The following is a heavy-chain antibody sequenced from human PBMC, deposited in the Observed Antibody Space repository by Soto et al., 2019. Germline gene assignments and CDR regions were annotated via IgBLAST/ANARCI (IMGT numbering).Heavy chain of an antibody. CDR3: VGDSGRSDYAFDF. CDR1: GGPVSSYT. V-gene: IGHV1-69*08. J-gene: IGHJ4*02. Sequence: QVQLVQSGAEVKKPGSSVKVSCKASGGPVSSYTLSWVRQAPGEGLEWMGRIIPLLGRPTYAEKFQARITISANKSTSTVYMDLSSLTSEDTAVYFCVGDSGRSDYAFDFWGQGTLVTVSS. CDR2: IIPLLGRP. D-gene: IGHD4-17*01.